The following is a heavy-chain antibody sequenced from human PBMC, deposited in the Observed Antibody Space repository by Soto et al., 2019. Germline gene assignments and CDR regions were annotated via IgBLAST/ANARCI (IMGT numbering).Heavy chain of an antibody. J-gene: IGHJ4*02. CDR3: ARPRWDIVASYYFDY. Sequence: GGSLRLACAASGFTFSSYAMHWVRQAPGKGLEWVAVISYDGSNKYYADSVKGRFTISRDNSKNTLYLQMNSLRAEDTAVYYSARPRWDIVASYYFDYWGQGTLVTV. V-gene: IGHV3-30-3*01. CDR1: GFTFSSYA. D-gene: IGHD5-12*01. CDR2: ISYDGSNK.